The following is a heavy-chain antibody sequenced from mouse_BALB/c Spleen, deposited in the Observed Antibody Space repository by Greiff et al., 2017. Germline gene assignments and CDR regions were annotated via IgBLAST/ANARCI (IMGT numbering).Heavy chain of an antibody. D-gene: IGHD2-12*01. Sequence: QVQLKQSGPELVKPGASVKISCKASGYAFSSSWMNWVKQRPGQGLEWIGRIYPGDGDTNYNGKFKGKATLTADKSSSTAYMQLSSLTSVDSAVYFCARLRQEFNYAMDYWGQGTSVTVSS. CDR3: ARLRQEFNYAMDY. J-gene: IGHJ4*01. CDR1: GYAFSSSW. CDR2: IYPGDGDT. V-gene: IGHV1-82*01.